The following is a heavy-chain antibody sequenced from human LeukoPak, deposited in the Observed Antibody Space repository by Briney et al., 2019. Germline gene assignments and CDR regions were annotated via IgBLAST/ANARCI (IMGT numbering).Heavy chain of an antibody. CDR2: IIPVLGIA. J-gene: IGHJ4*02. D-gene: IGHD4-11*01. Sequence: SVKVSCKASGGTFSRYAITWVRQAPGQGLEWMGRIIPVLGIANYAQKFQGRVTITADKSTSTAYMELSSLRSDDTAVYYCATGGSNWSFDYWGQGTLVTVSS. CDR3: ATGGSNWSFDY. V-gene: IGHV1-69*04. CDR1: GGTFSRYA.